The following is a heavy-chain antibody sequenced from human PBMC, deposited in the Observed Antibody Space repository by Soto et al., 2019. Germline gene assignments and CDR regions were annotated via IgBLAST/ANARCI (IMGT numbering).Heavy chain of an antibody. D-gene: IGHD6-19*01. J-gene: IGHJ4*02. CDR3: ARQNPYSSGSYYFDF. CDR1: GGSISSGGYY. CDR2: IYYNGSP. Sequence: PSDTLTLTCTGSGGSISSGGYYWSWIRQHPGKGLEWIGYIYYNGSPYYNPSLQSRVTISVDRSNSQFSLELRSVTAADTAVYYCARQNPYSSGSYYFDFWGQGILVPVFS. V-gene: IGHV4-31*03.